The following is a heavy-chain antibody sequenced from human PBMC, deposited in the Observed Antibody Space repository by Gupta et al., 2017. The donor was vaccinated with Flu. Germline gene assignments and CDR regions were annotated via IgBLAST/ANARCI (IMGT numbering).Heavy chain of an antibody. CDR3: AREKFCDTTSCYRWFDP. V-gene: IGHV1-2*06. CDR2: INPHSGTT. J-gene: IGHJ5*02. CDR1: EYTFTAYY. Sequence: QGQLVQSGAEVKKPGASLKVSCKASEYTFTAYYIPWVRQAPGQGLEWMGRINPHSGTTNYEQKFQGRVTVTMDTSISTAYMDLSGLTSGDTAVYYCAREKFCDTTSCYRWFDPWGQGTLVTVSS. D-gene: IGHD2-2*02.